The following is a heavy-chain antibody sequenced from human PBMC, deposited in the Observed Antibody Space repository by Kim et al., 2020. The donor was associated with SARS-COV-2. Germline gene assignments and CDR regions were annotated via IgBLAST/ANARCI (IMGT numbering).Heavy chain of an antibody. V-gene: IGHV3-23*01. CDR2: IIGTGRRS. CDR3: AKFGSVTETGSLGVAFDI. CDR1: GFTFDSYG. D-gene: IGHD1-20*01. J-gene: IGHJ3*02. Sequence: GGSLRLSCAASGFTFDSYGMSWVRQAPGKGLEWVPAIIGTGRRSYYADSVEGRFTISRDNSKNTLYLQMNSLRAEDTAVYYCAKFGSVTETGSLGVAFDIWGQGTMVTVSS.